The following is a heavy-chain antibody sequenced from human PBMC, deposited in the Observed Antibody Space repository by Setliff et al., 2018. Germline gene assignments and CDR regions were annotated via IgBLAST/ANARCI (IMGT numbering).Heavy chain of an antibody. CDR3: AGTPARGTTWLSPFDY. CDR1: GGSFDSGTHY. Sequence: SETLSLTCTVTGGSFDSGTHYWSWIRQPAGKVPEWIGLIQGTGNTNYNPSLQSRATISIDTSKNQISLKITSVTAADTALYSCAGTPARGTTWLSPFDYWARESRSPSPQ. CDR2: IQGTGNT. D-gene: IGHD3-9*01. V-gene: IGHV4-61*02. J-gene: IGHJ4*02.